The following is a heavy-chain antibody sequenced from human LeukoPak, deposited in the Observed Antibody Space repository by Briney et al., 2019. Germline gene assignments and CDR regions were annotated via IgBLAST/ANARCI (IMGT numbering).Heavy chain of an antibody. V-gene: IGHV4-59*12. Sequence: SETLSLTCTVSAGSMSSYYWSWIRQPPGKGLEWIGYIYHSGSTNYNPSLKSRVTISVDTSKNQFSLKLNSVTAADTAVYYCARVRYSSGWYPDYWGQGTLVTVSS. CDR1: AGSMSSYY. D-gene: IGHD6-19*01. CDR2: IYHSGST. CDR3: ARVRYSSGWYPDY. J-gene: IGHJ4*02.